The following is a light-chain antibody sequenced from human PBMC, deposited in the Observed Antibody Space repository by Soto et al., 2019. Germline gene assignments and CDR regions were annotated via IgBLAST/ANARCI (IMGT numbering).Light chain of an antibody. CDR3: QQSYTTPIT. J-gene: IGKJ5*01. CDR1: QTISSH. V-gene: IGKV1-39*01. Sequence: IHMTQSASSLSASVGDSVIITCRAIQTISSHLNWYQQKKGKAPNLLVYAASSLQSGVPSRFTGSGYGTDFTLTISSLQTEDFATYFCQQSYTTPITFGQGTRLEIK. CDR2: AAS.